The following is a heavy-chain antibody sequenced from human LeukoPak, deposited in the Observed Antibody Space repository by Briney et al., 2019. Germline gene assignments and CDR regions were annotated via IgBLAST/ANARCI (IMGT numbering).Heavy chain of an antibody. Sequence: GGSLRLSCAASGFTFSSYAMSWVRQAPGKGLDWVSYITSGSSTIYYADSVKGRFTISRDNAKNSLYLQMNSLRAEDTAVYYCARASYGGSYDYWGQGTLVTVSS. CDR1: GFTFSSYA. V-gene: IGHV3-48*01. CDR3: ARASYGGSYDY. D-gene: IGHD1-26*01. J-gene: IGHJ4*02. CDR2: ITSGSSTI.